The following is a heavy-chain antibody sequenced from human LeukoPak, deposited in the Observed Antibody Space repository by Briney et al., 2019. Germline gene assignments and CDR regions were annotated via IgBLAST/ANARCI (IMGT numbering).Heavy chain of an antibody. CDR1: GYTFTGYY. J-gene: IGHJ4*02. CDR2: INPNSGGT. V-gene: IGHV1-2*06. Sequence: ASVKPSCKASGYTFTGYYMHWVRQAPGQGLEWMGRINPNSGGTNYAQKFQGRVTMTRDTSISTAYMELSRLRSDDTAVYYCARDLPLIKGAVDYWGQGTLVTVSS. CDR3: ARDLPLIKGAVDY. D-gene: IGHD1-26*01.